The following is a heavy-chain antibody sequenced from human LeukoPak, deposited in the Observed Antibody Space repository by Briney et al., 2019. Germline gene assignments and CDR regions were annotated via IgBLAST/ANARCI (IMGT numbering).Heavy chain of an antibody. J-gene: IGHJ6*02. D-gene: IGHD1-7*01. CDR3: ARDSWVGATGTTLIGYYYGMDV. CDR2: INPNNGNT. Sequence: ASVKVSYKASGYSFTSNYIHWVRQAPGQGLEWMGRINPNNGNTNYAQKLQGRATMTTDTSTSTAYMELRSLRSDDTAVYYCARDSWVGATGTTLIGYYYGMDVWGQGTTVTVSS. V-gene: IGHV1-18*04. CDR1: GYSFTSNY.